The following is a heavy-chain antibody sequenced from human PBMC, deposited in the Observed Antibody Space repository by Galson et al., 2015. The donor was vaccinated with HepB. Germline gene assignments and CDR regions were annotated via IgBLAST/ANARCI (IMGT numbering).Heavy chain of an antibody. V-gene: IGHV1-46*04. CDR1: GYTFTSYY. CDR2: INPSGGST. Sequence: SVKVSCKASGYTFTSYYMHWVRQAPGQGLEWMRIINPSGGSTSYAQKLQGRVTMTRDTSTSTVYMELSSLRSEDTAVYYCARGGIAVAGPKGYYYYGMDVWGQGTTVTVSS. CDR3: ARGGIAVAGPKGYYYYGMDV. D-gene: IGHD6-19*01. J-gene: IGHJ6*02.